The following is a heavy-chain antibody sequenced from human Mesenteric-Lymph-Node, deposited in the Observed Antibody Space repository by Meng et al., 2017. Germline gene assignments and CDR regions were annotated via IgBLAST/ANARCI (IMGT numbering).Heavy chain of an antibody. Sequence: QVQRQQSGPGLVKPSPTLSLTCAISGDIVSSNSAAWHWIRQSPSRGLEWLGRTYYRSKWYHEYAVSVKSRITISPDTPKNQSSLQLNSMTPEDTAVYYCARGINGGCGDWGQGTLVTVSS. D-gene: IGHD4-23*01. CDR1: GDIVSSNSAA. J-gene: IGHJ4*02. V-gene: IGHV6-1*01. CDR3: ARGINGGCGD. CDR2: TYYRSKWYH.